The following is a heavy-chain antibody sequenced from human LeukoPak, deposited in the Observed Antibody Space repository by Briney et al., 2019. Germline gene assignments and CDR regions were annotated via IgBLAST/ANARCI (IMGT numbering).Heavy chain of an antibody. CDR2: IYSDGST. CDR3: ARDSPFRGYSSSYSDY. J-gene: IGHJ4*02. CDR1: GFTFSSYW. D-gene: IGHD6-13*01. Sequence: GGSLRLSCAASGFTFSSYWMHWVRQAPGKGLVWVSVIYSDGSTYYADSVKGRFTISRDNSENTLYLQMNSLRAEDTAVYYCARDSPFRGYSSSYSDYWGQGTLVTVSS. V-gene: IGHV3-66*01.